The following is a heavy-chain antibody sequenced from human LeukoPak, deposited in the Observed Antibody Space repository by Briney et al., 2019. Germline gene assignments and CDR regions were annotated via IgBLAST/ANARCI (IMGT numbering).Heavy chain of an antibody. V-gene: IGHV3-20*04. Sequence: SGGPLRLSCAASGFTFNDYGMSWVRHAPGRGLEWVSGFNWNGGRTGYADSMKGRFIISRDNAKNSLYLQVNSLRAEDTALYYCARNFGGGDSSGPYYWGQGTLVTVSS. CDR1: GFTFNDYG. CDR2: FNWNGGRT. CDR3: ARNFGGGDSSGPYY. D-gene: IGHD3-22*01. J-gene: IGHJ4*02.